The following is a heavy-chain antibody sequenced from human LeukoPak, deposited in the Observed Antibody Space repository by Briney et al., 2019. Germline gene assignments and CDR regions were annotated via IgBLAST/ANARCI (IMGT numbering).Heavy chain of an antibody. J-gene: IGHJ3*01. Sequence: SETLSLTCTVSGGSISSGSYYWSWIRQPAGKGLEWIGRIYTSGSTNYNPSLKSRVTISVDTSKNQFSLKLSSVTAADTAVYYCARVLRAAAGTGEPWGQGTMVTVSS. CDR2: IYTSGST. D-gene: IGHD6-13*01. CDR3: ARVLRAAAGTGEP. V-gene: IGHV4-61*02. CDR1: GGSISSGSYY.